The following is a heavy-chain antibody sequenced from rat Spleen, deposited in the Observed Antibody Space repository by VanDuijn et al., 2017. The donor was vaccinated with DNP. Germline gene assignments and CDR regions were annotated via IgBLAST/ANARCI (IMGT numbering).Heavy chain of an antibody. CDR1: GFTFSDYA. CDR2: IIYDGSDT. D-gene: IGHD1-11*01. CDR3: AIRNYDYNYFDY. Sequence: EVQLVESGGGLVQPGRSLKLSCAASGFTFSDYAMAWVRQSPRKGLEWVATIIYDGSDTYYRDSVKGRFTISRDNAKSTLYLQMDSLRSEDTATYYCAIRNYDYNYFDYWGQGVMVTVSS. J-gene: IGHJ2*01. V-gene: IGHV5-7*01.